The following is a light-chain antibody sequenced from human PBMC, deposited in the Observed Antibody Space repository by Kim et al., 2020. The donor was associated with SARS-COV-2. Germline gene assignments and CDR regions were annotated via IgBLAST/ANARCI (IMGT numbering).Light chain of an antibody. CDR2: GAS. Sequence: RGTLSCRASQSVSSSYLAWYQHKPGQAPRLLIFGASSRATGVPDRFSGSGSGTDFTLTISRLEPEDFAVYYCQQYQQYAGSPSITFGQGTRLEIK. J-gene: IGKJ5*01. V-gene: IGKV3-20*01. CDR3: QQYQQYAGSPSIT. CDR1: QSVSSSY.